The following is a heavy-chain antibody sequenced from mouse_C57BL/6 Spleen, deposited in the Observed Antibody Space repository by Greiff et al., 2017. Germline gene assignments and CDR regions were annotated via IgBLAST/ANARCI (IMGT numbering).Heavy chain of an antibody. CDR1: GYTFTDYE. CDR2: IDPETGGT. CDR3: TFSLGYWYFDV. V-gene: IGHV1-15*01. J-gene: IGHJ1*03. D-gene: IGHD4-1*01. Sequence: VKLQESGAELVRPGASVTLSCKASGYTFTDYEMHWVKQTPVHGLEWIGAIDPETGGTAYNQKFKGKAILTADKSSSTAYMELRSLTSEDSAVYYCTFSLGYWYFDVWGTGTTVTVSS.